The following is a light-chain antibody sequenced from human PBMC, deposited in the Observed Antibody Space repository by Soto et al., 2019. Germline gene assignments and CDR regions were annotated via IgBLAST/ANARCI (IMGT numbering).Light chain of an antibody. V-gene: IGKV1-12*01. Sequence: EIQRTQSPSSVSASVGDRVTITCRASQGISRWLAWYQQKQGKAPKLLIYAASSLQSGVPSRFSVSVSGTDGTITISCLKQEDGATYYCQQANSFTVTFGQGTRLEIK. CDR1: QGISRW. CDR3: QQANSFTVT. CDR2: AAS. J-gene: IGKJ5*01.